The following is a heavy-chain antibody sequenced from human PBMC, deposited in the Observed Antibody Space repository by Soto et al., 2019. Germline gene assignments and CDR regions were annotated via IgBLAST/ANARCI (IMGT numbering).Heavy chain of an antibody. CDR2: TYYRSKWYN. CDR3: AGDPGLHCSSTSCYSDAFDI. V-gene: IGHV6-1*01. CDR1: GDSVSSNSAA. Sequence: PSQTLSLTCAISGDSVSSNSAAWNWIRQSPSRGLEWLGRTYYRSKWYNDYAVSVKSRITINPDTSKNQFSLQLNSVTPEDTAVYYCAGDPGLHCSSTSCYSDAFDIWGQGTMVTVSS. D-gene: IGHD2-2*01. J-gene: IGHJ3*02.